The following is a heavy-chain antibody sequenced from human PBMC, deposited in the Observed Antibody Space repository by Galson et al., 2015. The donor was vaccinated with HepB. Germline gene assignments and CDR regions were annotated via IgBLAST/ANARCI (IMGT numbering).Heavy chain of an antibody. J-gene: IGHJ4*02. V-gene: IGHV4-39*01. CDR3: ARHAPPGGVIIRGWFDY. CDR2: ICYSGST. CDR1: GGSISSSSYY. Sequence: QVQLQESGPGLVKPSETLSLTCTVSGGSISSSSYYWGWIRQPPGKGLEWIGSICYSGSTYYNPSLKSRVTISVDTSKNQFSLKLSSVTAADTAVYYCARHAPPGGVIIRGWFDYWGQGTLVTVSS. D-gene: IGHD3-10*01.